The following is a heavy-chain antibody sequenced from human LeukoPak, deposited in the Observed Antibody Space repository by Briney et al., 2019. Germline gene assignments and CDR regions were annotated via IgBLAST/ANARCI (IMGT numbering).Heavy chain of an antibody. V-gene: IGHV4-38-2*02. CDR3: ARDFFGRAAGTGNWFDY. Sequence: SETLSLTCSVSGYSITSGYYWGWIRQSPGKGLEWIGSVYHDGSTYYNPSLKSRVTVSVDTSKNQISLSLSSVTATDTAVYYCARDFFGRAAGTGNWFDYWGQGTLVTVSS. D-gene: IGHD6-13*01. CDR1: GYSITSGYY. J-gene: IGHJ5*01. CDR2: VYHDGST.